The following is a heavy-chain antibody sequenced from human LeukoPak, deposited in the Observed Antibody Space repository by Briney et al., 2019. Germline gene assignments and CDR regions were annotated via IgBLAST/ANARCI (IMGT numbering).Heavy chain of an antibody. D-gene: IGHD3-3*01. CDR2: IYYSGST. CDR3: ARGRSFNYDFWSGYNNWFDP. J-gene: IGHJ5*02. V-gene: IGHV4-59*01. CDR1: GGSISSYY. Sequence: SETLSLTCTVCGGSISSYYWSWIRQPPGKGMEWIGYIYYSGSTNYNPSLKSRVTISVDTSKNQFSLKLSSVTAADTAVYYCARGRSFNYDFWSGYNNWFDPWGQGTLVTVSS.